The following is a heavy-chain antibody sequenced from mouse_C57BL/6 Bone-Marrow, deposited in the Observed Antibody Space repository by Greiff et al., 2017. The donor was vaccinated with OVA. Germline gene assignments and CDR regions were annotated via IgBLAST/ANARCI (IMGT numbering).Heavy chain of an antibody. J-gene: IGHJ1*03. D-gene: IGHD2-5*01. CDR3: ARDSNYFYWYFDV. CDR2: IHPNSGST. CDR1: GYTFTSYW. Sequence: VQLQQPGAELVKPGASVKLSCKASGYTFTSYWMHWVKQRPGQGLEWIGMIHPNSGSTNYNAKFKSKATLTVDKSSSTAYLQLSSLTSEDSAVYYGARDSNYFYWYFDVWGTGTTVTVSS. V-gene: IGHV1-64*01.